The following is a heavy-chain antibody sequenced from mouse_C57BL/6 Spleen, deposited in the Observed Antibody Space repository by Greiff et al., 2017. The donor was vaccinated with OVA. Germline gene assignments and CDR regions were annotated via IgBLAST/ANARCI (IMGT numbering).Heavy chain of an antibody. CDR3: ARVDYYGSEAMDY. D-gene: IGHD1-1*01. CDR2: ISYDGSN. Sequence: EVKLQQSGPGLVKPSQSLSLTCSVTGYSITSGYYWNWIRQFPGNKLEWMGYISYDGSNNYNPSLKNRISITRDTSKNQFFLKLNSVTTEDTATYYCARVDYYGSEAMDYWGQGTSVTVSS. J-gene: IGHJ4*01. V-gene: IGHV3-6*01. CDR1: GYSITSGYY.